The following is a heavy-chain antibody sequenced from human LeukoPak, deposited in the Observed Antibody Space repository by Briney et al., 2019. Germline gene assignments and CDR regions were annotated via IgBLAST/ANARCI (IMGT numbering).Heavy chain of an antibody. Sequence: GGSLRLSCAASGFTFSGYAMSWVRQAPGKGLEWVSAISGSGGSTYYADSVKGRFTISRDNSKNTLYLQMNSLRAEDTAVYYCAKAGYGSGSYYTLSHFDYWGQGTLVTVSS. D-gene: IGHD3-10*01. J-gene: IGHJ4*02. V-gene: IGHV3-23*01. CDR1: GFTFSGYA. CDR3: AKAGYGSGSYYTLSHFDY. CDR2: ISGSGGST.